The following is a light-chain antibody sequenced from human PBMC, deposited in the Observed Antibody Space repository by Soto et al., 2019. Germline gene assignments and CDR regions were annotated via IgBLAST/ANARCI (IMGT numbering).Light chain of an antibody. CDR3: QQYKT. CDR1: QSISSW. CDR2: KAS. V-gene: IGKV1-5*03. J-gene: IGKJ1*01. Sequence: DIQKTSSPSTLSASIGDRVTITCRASQSISSWLAWYQQKPGKAPKLLIYKASSLESGVPSRFSGSGSGTEFTLTISSLQPDDFATYDCQQYKTFGQGTKVDSK.